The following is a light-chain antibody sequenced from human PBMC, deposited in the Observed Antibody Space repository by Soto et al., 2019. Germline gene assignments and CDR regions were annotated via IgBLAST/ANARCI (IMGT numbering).Light chain of an antibody. CDR2: YIS. J-gene: IGKJ5*01. Sequence: EIVMTQSPATLSVWPGETACLXCRASQSGGNFLAWYQQRAGEAPRPLIYYISTRANGIPARFSGSGSGTEFTRTINSLQSEDSAVYYCQQHNQWPITFGQGTRLEIK. V-gene: IGKV3D-15*01. CDR3: QQHNQWPIT. CDR1: QSGGNF.